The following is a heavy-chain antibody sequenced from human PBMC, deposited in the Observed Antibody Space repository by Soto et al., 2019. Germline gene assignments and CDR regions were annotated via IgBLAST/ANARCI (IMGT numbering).Heavy chain of an antibody. V-gene: IGHV3-30*18. CDR2: ISYDGSNK. J-gene: IGHJ6*02. D-gene: IGHD3-3*01. CDR3: AKEKAIFGVVTVYGMDV. CDR1: GFTFSSYG. Sequence: QVQLVESGGGVVQPGRSLRLPCAASGFTFSSYGRHWVRQAPGKGLEWVAVISYDGSNKYYADSVKGRFTISRENSKSTLYLHMISLRAEDTAVYYCAKEKAIFGVVTVYGMDVWGQGTTVTVSS.